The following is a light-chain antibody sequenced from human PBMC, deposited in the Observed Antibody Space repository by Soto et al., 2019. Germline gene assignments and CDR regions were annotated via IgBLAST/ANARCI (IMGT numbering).Light chain of an antibody. CDR1: QTVSSSY. CDR2: GAS. CDR3: QQFGGSPRT. Sequence: EIVLTQSPGTLSLSPGERATLSCRASQTVSSSYLAWYQQKPGQAPRLLFYGASIRATGIPDRFIGSGSGTDFTLTISRLEPKDFAVYSCQQFGGSPRTFGQGTRVEIK. J-gene: IGKJ1*01. V-gene: IGKV3-20*01.